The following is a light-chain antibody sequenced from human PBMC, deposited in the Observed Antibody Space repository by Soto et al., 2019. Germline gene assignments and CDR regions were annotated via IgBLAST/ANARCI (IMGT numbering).Light chain of an antibody. V-gene: IGKV3-15*01. Sequence: EIVMTQSPATLSVSPGERVTLSCRASQNLRSSLACYQQKPGQAPRLLIYGASTRATGIPARFSGSGSGTEFTLTISSLQSEDFAVYFCQQYNIWPQTFGQGTKVDI. CDR3: QQYNIWPQT. CDR1: QNLRSS. J-gene: IGKJ1*01. CDR2: GAS.